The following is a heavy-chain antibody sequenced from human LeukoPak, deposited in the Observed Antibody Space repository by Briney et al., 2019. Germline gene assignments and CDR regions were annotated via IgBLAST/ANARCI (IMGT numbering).Heavy chain of an antibody. D-gene: IGHD3-22*01. CDR3: AREGSSYDSSTNDAFDI. Sequence: GSLRLSCVASGFTFSSYEMNWVRQAPGKGLEWIGSIYYSGSTYYNPSLKSRVTISVDTSKNHFSLKLSSVTAADTAVYYCAREGSSYDSSTNDAFDIWGQGTMVTVSS. J-gene: IGHJ3*02. CDR1: GFTFSSYE. CDR2: IYYSGST. V-gene: IGHV4-39*07.